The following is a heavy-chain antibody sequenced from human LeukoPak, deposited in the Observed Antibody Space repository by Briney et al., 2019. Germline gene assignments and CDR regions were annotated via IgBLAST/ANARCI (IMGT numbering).Heavy chain of an antibody. Sequence: AASVKVSCKASGYTFTGYYMHWVRQAPGQGLEWMGIINPSGGSTSYAQKFQGRVTMTRDMSTSTVYMELSSLRSEDTAVYYCARDIVFEFMDYWGQGTLVTVSS. CDR1: GYTFTGYY. J-gene: IGHJ4*02. CDR2: INPSGGST. CDR3: ARDIVFEFMDY. V-gene: IGHV1-46*01. D-gene: IGHD3-16*02.